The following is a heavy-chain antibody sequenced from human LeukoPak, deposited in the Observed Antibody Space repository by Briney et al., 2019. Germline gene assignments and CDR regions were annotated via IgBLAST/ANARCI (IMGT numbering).Heavy chain of an antibody. Sequence: GGSLRLSCTGSGFNFGDYAMTWVRQAPGKGLEWVGYIRSKTHGETTHFAASVRGRFSLSRDDSKGIAYLEMTSLRTEDTAVYYCASNSLDYSNFKVNLDPWGQGTLVTVSS. V-gene: IGHV3-49*04. D-gene: IGHD4-11*01. CDR2: IRSKTHGETT. J-gene: IGHJ5*02. CDR3: ASNSLDYSNFKVNLDP. CDR1: GFNFGDYA.